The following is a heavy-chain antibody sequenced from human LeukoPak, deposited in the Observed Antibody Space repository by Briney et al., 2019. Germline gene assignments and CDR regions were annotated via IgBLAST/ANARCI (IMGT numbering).Heavy chain of an antibody. J-gene: IGHJ5*02. CDR1: GGSFGGYY. D-gene: IGHD6-6*01. Sequence: SETLSLTCAVYGGSFGGYYWCWIRQPPEKGLEWIGEVNDSGRTNYNASLKSRVTMSVDTSKNLISLKPTSVTAADTAVYYCARNSAYSTSSGVNLWGQGALVIVSS. V-gene: IGHV4-34*01. CDR3: ARNSAYSTSSGVNL. CDR2: VNDSGRT.